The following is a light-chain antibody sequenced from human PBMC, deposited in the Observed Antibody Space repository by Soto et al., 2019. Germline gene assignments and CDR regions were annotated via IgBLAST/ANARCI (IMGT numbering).Light chain of an antibody. CDR2: EVS. V-gene: IGLV2-14*01. CDR1: TGDVGLYDF. Sequence: QSVLTQPASVSGTPGQSITISCTGSTGDVGLYDFVSWYQHHPGRAPTLIVSEVSHRPSGISNRFSGSKSGNTASLTISGLQSEDEADYYCISYTSDDVRYVFGTGTKVTVL. J-gene: IGLJ1*01. CDR3: ISYTSDDVRYV.